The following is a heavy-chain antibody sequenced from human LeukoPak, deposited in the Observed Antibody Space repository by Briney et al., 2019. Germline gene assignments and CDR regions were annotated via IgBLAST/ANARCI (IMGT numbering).Heavy chain of an antibody. CDR3: AKDQPEAYFDY. V-gene: IGHV3-30*02. CDR2: IRSDGSIE. CDR1: GFTFSNCG. D-gene: IGHD1-14*01. Sequence: GGSLRLSCAASGFTFSNCGMHWVRQAPGKGLEWVAFIRSDGSIEYYADSVKGRFTISRDNAKNTLYLQMNSLRAEDAALYYCAKDQPEAYFDYWGQGTLVTVSS. J-gene: IGHJ4*02.